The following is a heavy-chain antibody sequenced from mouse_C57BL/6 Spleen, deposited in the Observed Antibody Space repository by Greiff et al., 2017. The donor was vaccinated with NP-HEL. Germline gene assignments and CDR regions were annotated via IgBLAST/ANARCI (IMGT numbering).Heavy chain of an antibody. D-gene: IGHD1-1*01. CDR2: IHPNSGST. J-gene: IGHJ3*01. CDR1: GYTFTSYW. V-gene: IGHV1-64*01. CDR3: ARGGYYGSSPFAY. Sequence: VQLQQSGAELVKPGASVKLSCKASGYTFTSYWMHWVKQRPGQGLEWIGMIHPNSGSTNYNEKFKSKATLTVDKSSSTAYMQLSSLTSEDSAVYYCARGGYYGSSPFAYWGQGTLVTVSA.